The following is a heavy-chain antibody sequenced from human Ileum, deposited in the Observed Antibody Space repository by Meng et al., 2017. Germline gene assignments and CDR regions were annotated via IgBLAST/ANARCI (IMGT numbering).Heavy chain of an antibody. CDR3: TTDSHFYFGGPPLFGD. D-gene: IGHD3-16*01. CDR2: IRAKIDGETT. Sequence: GESLKISCAASGFTFTNAWMNWVRQAPGKGLEWVGRIRAKIDGETTDYAAPVKGRFTISRDDSKNTLYLQMNSLKIEDTAFYYCTTDSHFYFGGPPLFGDWREGTLL. V-gene: IGHV3-15*01. J-gene: IGHJ4*02. CDR1: GFTFTNAW.